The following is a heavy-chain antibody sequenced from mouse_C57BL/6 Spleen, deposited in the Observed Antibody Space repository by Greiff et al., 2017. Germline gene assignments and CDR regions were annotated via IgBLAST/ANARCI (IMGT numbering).Heavy chain of an antibody. J-gene: IGHJ4*01. V-gene: IGHV5-17*01. CDR1: GFTFSDYG. CDR2: ISSGSSTI. Sequence: EVMLVESGGGLVKPGGSLKLSCAASGFTFSDYGMHWVRQAPEKGLEWVAYISSGSSTIYYADTVKGRFTISRDNAKNTLFLQMTSLRSEDTAMYYCARHGYYPMDYWGQGTSVTVSS. CDR3: ARHGYYPMDY.